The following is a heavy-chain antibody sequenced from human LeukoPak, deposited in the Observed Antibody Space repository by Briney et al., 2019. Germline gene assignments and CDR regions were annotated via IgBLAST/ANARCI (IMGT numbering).Heavy chain of an antibody. Sequence: ASVTVSCKSSGGTFSSYAISWVRQAPGQGLEWMGVIIPIFGTANYAQKFQGRVTITADKSTSTAYMEMSSLRSEDTAVYYCARDLRAFRDGYKNRNYYLDYWGQGTLVTVSS. J-gene: IGHJ4*02. CDR2: IIPIFGTA. V-gene: IGHV1-69*06. CDR1: GGTFSSYA. CDR3: ARDLRAFRDGYKNRNYYLDY. D-gene: IGHD5-24*01.